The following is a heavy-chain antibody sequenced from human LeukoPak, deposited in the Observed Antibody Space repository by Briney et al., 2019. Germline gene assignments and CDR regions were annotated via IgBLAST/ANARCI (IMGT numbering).Heavy chain of an antibody. CDR1: GGSISSGDYY. CDR3: ARGSSSSGYYYLFRH. J-gene: IGHJ4*02. CDR2: VYYSGST. D-gene: IGHD3-22*01. Sequence: SETLSLTCTVSGGSISSGDYYWSWIRQPPGKGLEWIGYVYYSGSTYYNPSLKSRVTISVDTSKNQFSLKLSSVTAADTAVYYCARGSSSSGYYYLFRHWGQGTLVTVSP. V-gene: IGHV4-30-4*01.